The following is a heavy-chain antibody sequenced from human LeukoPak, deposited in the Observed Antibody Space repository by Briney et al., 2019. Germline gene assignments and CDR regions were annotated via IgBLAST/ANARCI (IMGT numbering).Heavy chain of an antibody. D-gene: IGHD3-16*01. CDR3: ATDGAYGLTH. Sequence: GGSLRLSCAASGFTFSSYWMNWVRQAPGKGLMWVSHVSSDGSRTYADSVKGRFTVSRDNNKDMVYLQMSSLRAEGTAVYYCATDGAYGLTHWGQGTLVTVSS. V-gene: IGHV3-74*01. CDR2: VSSDGSR. J-gene: IGHJ4*02. CDR1: GFTFSSYW.